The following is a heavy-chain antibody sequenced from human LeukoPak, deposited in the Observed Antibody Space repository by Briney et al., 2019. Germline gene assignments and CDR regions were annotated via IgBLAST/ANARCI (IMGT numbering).Heavy chain of an antibody. CDR1: GFTFSSYA. D-gene: IGHD3-22*01. J-gene: IGHJ3*02. CDR3: AKAGEYYYDSSGYLSGDAFDI. Sequence: PGGSLRLSCAASGFTFSSYAMSWVRQAPGKGLEGVSAISGSGGSTYYADSVKGRFTISRDNSKNKLYLQMNSLRAEHTAVYYCAKAGEYYYDSSGYLSGDAFDIWGQGTMVTVSS. V-gene: IGHV3-23*01. CDR2: ISGSGGST.